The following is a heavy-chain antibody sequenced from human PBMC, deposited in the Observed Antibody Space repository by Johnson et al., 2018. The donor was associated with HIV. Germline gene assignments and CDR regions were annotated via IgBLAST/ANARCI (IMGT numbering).Heavy chain of an antibody. D-gene: IGHD1-26*01. CDR2: INWNGGSA. CDR3: AKERYMGSTTLADAFDM. CDR1: GFTFDDYD. Sequence: VQLVESGGGVVRPGGSLRLSCAASGFTFDDYDLPWVRQGPGKGLEWVSGINWNGGSAGYAESVKGRFTISRDNAKNSLYLQMNSLRAEDTAVYYCAKERYMGSTTLADAFDMWGQGTMVTVSS. V-gene: IGHV3-20*04. J-gene: IGHJ3*02.